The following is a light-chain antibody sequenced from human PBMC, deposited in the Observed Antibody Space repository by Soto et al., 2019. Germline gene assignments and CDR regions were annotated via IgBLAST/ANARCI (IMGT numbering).Light chain of an antibody. CDR3: ASWDDNLNGGV. V-gene: IGLV1-44*01. CDR2: TDY. J-gene: IGLJ3*02. CDR1: SSNIGTYT. Sequence: QSVLTQPPSASGTPGQRVTISCSGTSSNIGTYTVNWYQQLPGTPPKLLIYTDYQRPSGVPDRFSGSKSGTSASLAINGLHSEDEADYYCASWDDNLNGGVFGGGTMLAVL.